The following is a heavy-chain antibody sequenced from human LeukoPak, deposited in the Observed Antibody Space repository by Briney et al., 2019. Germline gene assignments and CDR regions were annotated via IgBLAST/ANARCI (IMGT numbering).Heavy chain of an antibody. CDR3: ATSAPTPHYGDYANFDY. D-gene: IGHD4-17*01. CDR2: FDREDGET. CDR1: GYTLTELS. J-gene: IGHJ4*02. V-gene: IGHV1-24*01. Sequence: ASVKVSCKVSGYTLTELSMHWVRQAPGKGLEWMGGFDREDGETIYAQKFQGRVTMTEDTSTDTAYMELSSLRSEDTAVYYCATSAPTPHYGDYANFDYWGQGTLVTVSS.